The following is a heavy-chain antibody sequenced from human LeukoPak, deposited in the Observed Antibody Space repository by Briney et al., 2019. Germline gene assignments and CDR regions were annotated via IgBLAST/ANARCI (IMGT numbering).Heavy chain of an antibody. CDR1: GGSISSYY. Sequence: SETLSLTCTVSGGSISSYYWSWIRQPPGKGLEWIGEINHSGSTNYNPSLKSRVTISVDTSKNQFSLKLSSVTAADTAVYYCARAGYSSGFDYWGQGTLVTVSS. J-gene: IGHJ4*02. CDR3: ARAGYSSGFDY. D-gene: IGHD6-19*01. V-gene: IGHV4-34*01. CDR2: INHSGST.